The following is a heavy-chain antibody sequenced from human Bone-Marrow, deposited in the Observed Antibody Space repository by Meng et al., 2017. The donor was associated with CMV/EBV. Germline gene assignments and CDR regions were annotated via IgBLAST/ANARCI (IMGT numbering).Heavy chain of an antibody. CDR3: ARDADY. CDR1: GYAFTGYY. J-gene: IGHJ4*02. Sequence: ASVKVSCKAFGYAFTGYYLHWVRQAPGQGLEWMGGIIPILGIANYAQKFQGRVTMTRDTSISTAYMELSRLRSDDTAVYYCARDADYWGQGTLVTVSS. V-gene: IGHV1-2*02. CDR2: IIPILGIA.